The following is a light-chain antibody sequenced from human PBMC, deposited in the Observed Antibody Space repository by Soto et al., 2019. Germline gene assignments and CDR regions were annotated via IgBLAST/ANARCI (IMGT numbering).Light chain of an antibody. J-gene: IGKJ5*01. V-gene: IGKV3-20*01. CDR3: QQYGYSPIT. CDR1: QSVGSNY. Sequence: FVLTQSPGTLSLSPGERASLFCRASQSVGSNYLAWYQQKPGQAHRLLIYRASSRVTGIEDRFSGSGSGTDFTLTITTLQPEAFALDYFQQYGYSPITFGQGTRLEIK. CDR2: RAS.